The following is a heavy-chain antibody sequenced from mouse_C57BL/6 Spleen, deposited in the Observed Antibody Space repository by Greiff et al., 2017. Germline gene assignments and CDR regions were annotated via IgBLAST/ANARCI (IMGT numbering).Heavy chain of an antibody. V-gene: IGHV1-82*01. CDR1: GYAFSSSW. J-gene: IGHJ2*01. CDR2: IYPGDGDT. D-gene: IGHD2-4*01. Sequence: VQLQESGPELVKPGASVKISCKASGYAFSSSWMNWVKQRPGKGLEWIGRIYPGDGDTNYNGKFKGKATLTADKSSSTAYMQLSSLTSEDAAVYFCARDYANSGSGGYWGQGTTLTVSS. CDR3: ARDYANSGSGGY.